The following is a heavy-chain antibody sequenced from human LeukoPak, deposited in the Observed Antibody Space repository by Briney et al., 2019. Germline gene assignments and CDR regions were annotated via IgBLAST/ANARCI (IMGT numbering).Heavy chain of an antibody. Sequence: GRSLRLSCAASGFTFSSYAMHWVRQAPGKGLEWVAVISYDGSNKYYADSVKGRFTISRDNSKNTLYLQMNSLRAEDTAVYYCAGIYSGYGFDYWGQGTLVTVSS. V-gene: IGHV3-30-3*01. J-gene: IGHJ4*02. CDR3: AGIYSGYGFDY. CDR1: GFTFSSYA. CDR2: ISYDGSNK. D-gene: IGHD5-12*01.